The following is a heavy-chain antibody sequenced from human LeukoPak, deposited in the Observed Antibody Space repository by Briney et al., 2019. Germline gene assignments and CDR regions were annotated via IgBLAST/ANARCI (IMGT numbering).Heavy chain of an antibody. J-gene: IGHJ4*02. D-gene: IGHD6-13*01. V-gene: IGHV1-69*04. CDR2: IIPILGIA. CDR1: GGTFSSYA. CDR3: ARSGIAAAGTGDY. Sequence: ASVKVSCKASGGTFSSYAISWVRQAPGQGLEWMGRIIPILGIANYAQKFQGRVTITADKSTSTAYMELSSLRSEDTAVYYCARSGIAAAGTGDYWGQGTLVTVSS.